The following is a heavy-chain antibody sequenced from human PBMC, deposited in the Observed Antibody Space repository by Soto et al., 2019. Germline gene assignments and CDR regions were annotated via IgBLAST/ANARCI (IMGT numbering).Heavy chain of an antibody. CDR1: GVTFSNAA. CDR2: IIPIFGGA. J-gene: IGHJ6*01. V-gene: IGHV1-69*01. CDR3: ARDGDYRYQDGTTEYFGMDV. D-gene: IGHD3-16*02. Sequence: VQVVQPEAEAKRPGSSVKLSCRVSGVTFSNAAFSWVRQAPGQGLEWMGGIIPIFGGAKYAQKFQARVKITADELTDVVYMAVNSLRIDDTAVYFCARDGDYRYQDGTTEYFGMDVWGQGTTLTVSS.